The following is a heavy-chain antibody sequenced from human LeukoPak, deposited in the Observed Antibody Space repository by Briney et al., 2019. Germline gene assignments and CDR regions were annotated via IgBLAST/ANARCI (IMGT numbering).Heavy chain of an antibody. Sequence: SETLSLTCTVSGDFISSEYYYWNWIRQPPGKGLEWIGQIFYNGNTFYKTSLRGRINMSADTSKNQFSLKLSSVTAADTAVYYCAREVVTVTTNGFDPWGQGTLVTVSS. V-gene: IGHV4-30-4*01. J-gene: IGHJ5*02. D-gene: IGHD2-21*02. CDR3: AREVVTVTTNGFDP. CDR1: GDFISSEYYY. CDR2: IFYNGNT.